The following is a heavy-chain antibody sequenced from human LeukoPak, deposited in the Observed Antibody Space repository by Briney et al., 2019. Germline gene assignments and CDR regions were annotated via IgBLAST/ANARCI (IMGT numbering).Heavy chain of an antibody. D-gene: IGHD5-12*01. Sequence: GGSLRLSCATSGFTFSTYSMNWVRQAPGKGPEWVSSISSRSSHIYYADSLKGRFTISRDNAKNSLHLQMNSLRAEDTAVYYCARDPSGYVNGFFDSWGQGTLVAVSS. V-gene: IGHV3-21*01. CDR2: ISSRSSHI. CDR1: GFTFSTYS. CDR3: ARDPSGYVNGFFDS. J-gene: IGHJ4*02.